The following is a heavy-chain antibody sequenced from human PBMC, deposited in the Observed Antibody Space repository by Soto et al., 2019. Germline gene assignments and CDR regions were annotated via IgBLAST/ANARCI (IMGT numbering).Heavy chain of an antibody. J-gene: IGHJ4*02. CDR1: GYTFTSYG. Sequence: ASVKVSCKASGYTFTSYGISWVRQAPGQGLEWMGWISAYNGNTNYAQKLQGRVTMTTDTSTSTAYMELRSLRSEDAAVYYCARALAYDIAVTACYYWGQGTLVTVSS. CDR2: ISAYNGNT. CDR3: ARALAYDIAVTACYY. D-gene: IGHD6-19*01. V-gene: IGHV1-18*01.